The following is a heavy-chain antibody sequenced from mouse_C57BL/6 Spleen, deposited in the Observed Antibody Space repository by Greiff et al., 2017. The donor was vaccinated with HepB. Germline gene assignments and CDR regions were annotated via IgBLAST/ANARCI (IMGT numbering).Heavy chain of an antibody. CDR1: GYTFTSYW. CDR3: ARKGPLNAMDY. J-gene: IGHJ4*01. Sequence: QVQLQQPGAELVKPGASVKLSCKASGYTFTSYWMQWVKQRPGQGLEWIGEIDPSDSYTNYNQKFKGKATVTVDTSSSTAYMQLSSLTSEDSAVYYCARKGPLNAMDYWGQGTSVTVSS. V-gene: IGHV1-50*01. D-gene: IGHD3-3*01. CDR2: IDPSDSYT.